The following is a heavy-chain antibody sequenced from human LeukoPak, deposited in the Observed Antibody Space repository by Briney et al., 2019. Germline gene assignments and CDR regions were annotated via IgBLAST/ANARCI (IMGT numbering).Heavy chain of an antibody. V-gene: IGHV1-8*01. D-gene: IGHD2-2*01. Sequence: GASVKVSCKASGYTFTSYDINWVRQATGQGLEWMGWMNPNSGNTGYAQKFQGRVTMTRNTSISTAYMELSSLRSEDTAVYYCARWRSEFRVVVPAAPSFDPWGQGTLVTVSS. CDR2: MNPNSGNT. CDR3: ARWRSEFRVVVPAAPSFDP. J-gene: IGHJ5*02. CDR1: GYTFTSYD.